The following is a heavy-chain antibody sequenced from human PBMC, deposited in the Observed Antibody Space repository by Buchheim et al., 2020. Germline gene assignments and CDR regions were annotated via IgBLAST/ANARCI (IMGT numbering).Heavy chain of an antibody. CDR2: INHSGST. CDR3: ARAYYDFWSGYYTPYYFDY. CDR1: GGSFSGYY. D-gene: IGHD3-3*01. V-gene: IGHV4-34*10. Sequence: QLQLQESGPGLVKPSETLSLTCAVYGGSFSGYYWSWIRQPPGKGLEWIGEINHSGSTNYNPSLKSRFTISVDTSKNQFSLKLSSVTAADTAVYYCARAYYDFWSGYYTPYYFDYWGQGTL. J-gene: IGHJ4*02.